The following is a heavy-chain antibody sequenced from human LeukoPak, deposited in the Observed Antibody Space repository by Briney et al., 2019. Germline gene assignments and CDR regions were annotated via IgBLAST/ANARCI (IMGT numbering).Heavy chain of an antibody. Sequence: PSETLSLTCTVSGGSISSYYWSWIRRPPGKGPEWIGYIYYSGSTNYNPSLKSRVTISVDTSKNQFSLKLSSVTAADTAVYYCARGTLSYMDVWGKGTTVTVSS. CDR3: ARGTLSYMDV. V-gene: IGHV4-59*01. CDR2: IYYSGST. CDR1: GGSISSYY. D-gene: IGHD1-14*01. J-gene: IGHJ6*03.